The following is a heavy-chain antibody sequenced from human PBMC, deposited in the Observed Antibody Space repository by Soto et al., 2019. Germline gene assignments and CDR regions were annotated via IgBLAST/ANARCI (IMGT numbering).Heavy chain of an antibody. CDR1: GGTFSSYS. J-gene: IGHJ4*02. D-gene: IGHD1-26*01. CDR2: IIPILGTA. Sequence: QVQLVQSGAEVKKPGSSVKVSCKASGGTFSSYSINWVRQAPGQGLEWMGEIIPILGTAHYAQKFQGRVTITADESTSTAYIALSSLRSEDTAVYYCARDGGRHSGGIDYWGQGTLVTVSS. V-gene: IGHV1-69*01. CDR3: ARDGGRHSGGIDY.